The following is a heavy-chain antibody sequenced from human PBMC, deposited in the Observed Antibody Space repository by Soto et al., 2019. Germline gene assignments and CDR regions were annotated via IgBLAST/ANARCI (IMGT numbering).Heavy chain of an antibody. J-gene: IGHJ4*02. CDR3: ARDTAYSIDY. D-gene: IGHD3-9*01. V-gene: IGHV3-48*03. CDR1: GFTFSVYE. Sequence: PGGSLRLSCAASGFTFSVYEMNWVRQAPGKGLEWVSYISYSGSTIKYADSVKGRFTISRDYAKNSLYLQMSSLRADDTAVYFCARDTAYSIDYWGQGTLVTVSS. CDR2: ISYSGSTI.